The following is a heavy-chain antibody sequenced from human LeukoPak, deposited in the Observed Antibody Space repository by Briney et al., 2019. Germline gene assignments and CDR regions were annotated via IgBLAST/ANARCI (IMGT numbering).Heavy chain of an antibody. CDR1: GGSVSCGSYY. CDR2: IYYSGST. CDR3: ARVVGYYYDSSGYHWYFDL. J-gene: IGHJ2*01. V-gene: IGHV4-61*01. Sequence: SETLSLTCTVSGGSVSCGSYYWSWIRQPPGKGLEWIGYIYYSGSTNYNPSLKSRVTISVDTSKNQFSLKLSSVTAADTAVYYCARVVGYYYDSSGYHWYFDLWGRGTLVTVSS. D-gene: IGHD3-22*01.